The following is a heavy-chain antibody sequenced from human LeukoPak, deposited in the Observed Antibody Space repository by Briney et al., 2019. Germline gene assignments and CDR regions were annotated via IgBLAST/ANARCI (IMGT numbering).Heavy chain of an antibody. CDR3: ARVAWSSSEVVINFDY. Sequence: PGGSLRLSCAASGFTFSSYSMNWVRQAPGKGLEWVSSISSSSSYICYADSVKGRFTISRDNAKNSLYLQMNSLRAEDTAVYYCARVAWSSSEVVINFDYWGQGTLVTVSS. CDR1: GFTFSSYS. J-gene: IGHJ4*02. V-gene: IGHV3-21*01. D-gene: IGHD3-22*01. CDR2: ISSSSSYI.